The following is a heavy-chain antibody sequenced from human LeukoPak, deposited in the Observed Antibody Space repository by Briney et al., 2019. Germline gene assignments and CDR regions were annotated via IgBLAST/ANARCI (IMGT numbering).Heavy chain of an antibody. J-gene: IGHJ3*02. V-gene: IGHV4-39*07. CDR2: IFYRGSP. CDR3: ARAYAGGAFDI. Sequence: SETLSLTCTVSGGSIDGSTGHWGWIRQPPGKGLEWIGSIFYRGSPYYNPSLNSRVTISIDRSKSRFSLELTSVTAADTAVYYCARAYAGGAFDIWGQGTMVTVSS. D-gene: IGHD4-23*01. CDR1: GGSIDGSTGH.